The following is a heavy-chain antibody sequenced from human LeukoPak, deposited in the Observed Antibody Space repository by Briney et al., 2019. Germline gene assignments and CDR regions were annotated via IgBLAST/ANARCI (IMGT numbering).Heavy chain of an antibody. CDR3: AREGWELLRIYVG. D-gene: IGHD1-26*01. CDR1: GFIFSSYW. V-gene: IGHV3-74*01. J-gene: IGHJ4*02. CDR2: INSDGSST. Sequence: QPGGSLRLSCAASGFIFSSYWMYWVRQAPGKGLVWVSRINSDGSSTSYADSVKGRFTISRDNAKNTLYLQMNSLRAEDTAVYYCAREGWELLRIYVGWGQGTLVTVSS.